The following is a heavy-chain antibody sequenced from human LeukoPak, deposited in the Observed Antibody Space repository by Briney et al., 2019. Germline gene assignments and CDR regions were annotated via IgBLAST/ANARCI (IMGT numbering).Heavy chain of an antibody. CDR1: GFTFSSYG. V-gene: IGHV3-33*06. Sequence: PGGSLRLSCAASGFTFSSYGMHWVRQAPGKGLEWVAVIWYDGSNKYYADSVKGRFTISRDNSKNTLYLQMNSLRAGDTAVYYCAKDRNPSYYYYMDVWGKGTTVTVSS. CDR2: IWYDGSNK. D-gene: IGHD1-14*01. J-gene: IGHJ6*03. CDR3: AKDRNPSYYYYMDV.